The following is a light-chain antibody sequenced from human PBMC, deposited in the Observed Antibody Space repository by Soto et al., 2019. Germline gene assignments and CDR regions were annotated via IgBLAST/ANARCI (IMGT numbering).Light chain of an antibody. J-gene: IGLJ1*01. V-gene: IGLV2-14*01. CDR2: QVS. CDR3: SSYSSSSPFYV. CDR1: SSDIGGFYY. Sequence: QSALTQPSSLSGSPGQSITISCTGTSSDIGGFYYVSWYQHHPGKDPKLMICQVSNRPSGVSNRFSGSKSGNTASLTISGLQAEDEADYFCSSYSSSSPFYVFGAGTKVTVL.